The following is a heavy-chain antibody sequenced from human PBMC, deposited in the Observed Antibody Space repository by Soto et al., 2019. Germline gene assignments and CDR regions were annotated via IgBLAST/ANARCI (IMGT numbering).Heavy chain of an antibody. CDR3: ATEVSNDAFDI. CDR1: GGSFSGYY. CDR2: INHSGST. D-gene: IGHD2-8*01. J-gene: IGHJ3*02. V-gene: IGHV4-34*01. Sequence: QVQLQQWGAGLLKPSETLSLTCAVYGGSFSGYYWSWIRQPPGKGLEWIGEINHSGSTNYNPSLKSRVTISVDTSKTQFSLKLSSVTAADTAVYYCATEVSNDAFDIWGQGTMVTVSS.